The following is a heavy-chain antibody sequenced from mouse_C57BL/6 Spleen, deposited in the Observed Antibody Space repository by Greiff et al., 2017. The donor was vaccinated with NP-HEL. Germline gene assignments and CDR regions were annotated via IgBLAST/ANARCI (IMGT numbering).Heavy chain of an antibody. Sequence: EVQGVESGGGLVKPGGSLKLSCAASGFTFSDYGMHWVRQAPEKGLEWVAYISSGSSTIYYADTVKGRFTISRDNAKNTLFLQMTSLRSEDTAMYYCARKAYYYGSEGYFDVWGTGTTVTVSS. CDR3: ARKAYYYGSEGYFDV. CDR2: ISSGSSTI. D-gene: IGHD1-1*01. J-gene: IGHJ1*03. V-gene: IGHV5-17*01. CDR1: GFTFSDYG.